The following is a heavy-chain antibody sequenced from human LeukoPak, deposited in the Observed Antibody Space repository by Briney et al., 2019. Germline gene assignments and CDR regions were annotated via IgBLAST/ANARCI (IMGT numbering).Heavy chain of an antibody. CDR1: GFTFSSYA. CDR3: ARGNFIYTVTTAPPDY. CDR2: IKQDGGEK. D-gene: IGHD4-17*01. Sequence: GGSLRLSCAASGFTFSSYAMSWVRQAPGKGLEWVANIKQDGGEKYYVDSVRGRFTISRDNAKNSLYLQMHSLRAEDTAVYYCARGNFIYTVTTAPPDYWGQGTLVTVSS. V-gene: IGHV3-7*03. J-gene: IGHJ4*02.